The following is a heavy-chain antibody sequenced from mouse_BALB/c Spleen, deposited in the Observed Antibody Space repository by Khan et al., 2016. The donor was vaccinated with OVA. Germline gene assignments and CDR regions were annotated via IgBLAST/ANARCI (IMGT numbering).Heavy chain of an antibody. Sequence: VQLKESGPGLVKPSQSLSLTCTVTGYSITSDFAWNWVRQFPGNKLEWMGYISFSGSTSYDPSLKSRLSITRATSKNQFFLQLSSVTTEDTATYYCIRSVYYAYAYAMDYWGQGTSVTVSS. CDR2: ISFSGST. CDR1: GYSITSDFA. CDR3: IRSVYYAYAYAMDY. V-gene: IGHV3-2*02. D-gene: IGHD2-2*01. J-gene: IGHJ4*01.